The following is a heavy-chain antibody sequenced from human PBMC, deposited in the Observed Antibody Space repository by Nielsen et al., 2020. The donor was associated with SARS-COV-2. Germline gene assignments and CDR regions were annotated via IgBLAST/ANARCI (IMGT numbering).Heavy chain of an antibody. J-gene: IGHJ6*02. V-gene: IGHV4-34*01. CDR3: ARGGYQLLLRNYYYGMDV. Sequence: SQTLSPTCAVHFGSFSGYYWSWVSQLPGNGLEWNGEVAPIGRTNNNPSLQCRVTMSVDTSKNQFSLTLSSVTAADTAVYYCARGGYQLLLRNYYYGMDVWSQGTTVTVSS. CDR2: VAPIGRT. D-gene: IGHD2-15*01. CDR1: FGSFSGYY.